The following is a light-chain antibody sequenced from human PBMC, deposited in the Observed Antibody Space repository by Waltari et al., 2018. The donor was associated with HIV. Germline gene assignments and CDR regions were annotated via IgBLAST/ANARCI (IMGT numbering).Light chain of an antibody. CDR1: VTDMGPSYS. CDR3: VAYTARRVLI. V-gene: IGLV2-14*01. CDR2: EVT. Sequence: QSALTQPASVSGSPGQSITISCSGSVTDMGPSYSVSCDQPSPGKAPTLIIYEVTRRPSGIPASLFGSKSGITASLTISGLQAEDEADYYCVAYTARRVLIFGGGTKLTVL. J-gene: IGLJ2*01.